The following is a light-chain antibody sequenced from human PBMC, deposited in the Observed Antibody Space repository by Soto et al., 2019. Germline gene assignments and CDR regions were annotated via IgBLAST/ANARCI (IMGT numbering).Light chain of an antibody. Sequence: DIQMTQSPSSVSASVGDRVTITCRASQGISNWLAWYQQQPGKAPKLLISSAYTLQSGVPSRFSGGGSGTHFTLIISSLQPEDFATYYCQHTNTFRPLTFGGGTKVEIK. CDR1: QGISNW. V-gene: IGKV1-12*01. CDR2: SAY. J-gene: IGKJ4*01. CDR3: QHTNTFRPLT.